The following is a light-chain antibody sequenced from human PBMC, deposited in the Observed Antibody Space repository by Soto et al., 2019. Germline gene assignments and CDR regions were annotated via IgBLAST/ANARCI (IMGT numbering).Light chain of an antibody. V-gene: IGLV2-14*03. CDR2: DVS. Sequence: QSALTQAASVSGSPGQSITISCTGTSSDVGAYTFVSWYQQHPDKVPKLMIFDVSRRPSGVSDRFSGSKSGNTASLIISGLQPEDEADYYCSSYTSSSTHVFGSGTKLTVL. CDR3: SSYTSSSTHV. J-gene: IGLJ1*01. CDR1: SSDVGAYTF.